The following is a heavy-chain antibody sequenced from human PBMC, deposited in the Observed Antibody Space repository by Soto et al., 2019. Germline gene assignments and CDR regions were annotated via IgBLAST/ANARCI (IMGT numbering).Heavy chain of an antibody. D-gene: IGHD3-16*01. J-gene: IGHJ5*02. Sequence: GGSLRLSCAASGFTFSAYWMHWVRQAPGKGLVWVSRTSPNGNEIAYADSVKGRFTISRDNAKNTLYLQMNSLRAEDTAVYYCASEGGKYNWFDPWGQGTLVTV. CDR3: ASEGGKYNWFDP. CDR1: GFTFSAYW. CDR2: TSPNGNEI. V-gene: IGHV3-74*01.